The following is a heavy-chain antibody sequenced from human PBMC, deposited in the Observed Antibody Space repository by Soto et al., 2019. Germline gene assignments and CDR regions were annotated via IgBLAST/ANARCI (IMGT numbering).Heavy chain of an antibody. CDR3: AKDLNFGPDY. Sequence: GASVKVSCKTSGFTFTTFYIHWMRQAPGQGPEWMGIISPAGDHTNYAQKFQGRVTLTRDASTSTVYMKLTSLRSEDTAVYYCAKDLNFGPDYWGQGTRVTVSS. CDR2: ISPAGDHT. CDR1: GFTFTTFY. J-gene: IGHJ4*02. D-gene: IGHD3-16*01. V-gene: IGHV1-46*01.